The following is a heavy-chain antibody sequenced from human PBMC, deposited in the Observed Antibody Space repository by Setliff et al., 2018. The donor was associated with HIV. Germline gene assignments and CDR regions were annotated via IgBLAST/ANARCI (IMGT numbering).Heavy chain of an antibody. CDR3: ARQEIGSSSYYYYMDV. J-gene: IGHJ6*03. Sequence: SETLSLTCTVSGGSISSHYWNWIRQPPGKGLEWIGSVHYSGSTYYNPSLKGRGTISADTSKNQFSLKLSSVTAADTAVYFCARQEIGSSSYYYYMDVWGKGTTVTVSS. CDR2: VHYSGST. CDR1: GGSISSHY. V-gene: IGHV4-59*08. D-gene: IGHD6-6*01.